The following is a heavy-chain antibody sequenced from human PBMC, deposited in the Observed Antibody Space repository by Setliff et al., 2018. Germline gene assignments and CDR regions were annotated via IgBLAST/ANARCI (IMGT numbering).Heavy chain of an antibody. Sequence: TLSLTCSVSGGSISSGSDYWTWIRQPAGKGLEWIGRIYTSGSTNYNPSLKSRVTISVDASKNQLSLNLRSVTAADTAVYYCARAISGWYSAHYYYMDVWGKGTTVTVSS. V-gene: IGHV4-61*02. D-gene: IGHD6-19*01. CDR2: IYTSGST. J-gene: IGHJ6*03. CDR3: ARAISGWYSAHYYYMDV. CDR1: GGSISSGSDY.